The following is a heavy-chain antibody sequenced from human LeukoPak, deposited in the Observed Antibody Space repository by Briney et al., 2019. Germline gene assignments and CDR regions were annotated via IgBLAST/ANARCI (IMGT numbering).Heavy chain of an antibody. CDR2: IHYSGNT. V-gene: IGHV4-30-4*01. Sequence: PSQTLSLTCTVSGGSISSGNCYWRWVRQPPGKGLEWIGYIHYSGNTYYNPSLKSRVTISVDTSKSQFSLKLSSVTAADTAVYYCAREILAYCGGDCYSAPFDYWGQGTLVTVSS. J-gene: IGHJ4*02. CDR1: GGSISSGNCY. D-gene: IGHD2-21*02. CDR3: AREILAYCGGDCYSAPFDY.